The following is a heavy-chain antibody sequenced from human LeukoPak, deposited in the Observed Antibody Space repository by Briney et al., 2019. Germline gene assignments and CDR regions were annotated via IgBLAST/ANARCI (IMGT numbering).Heavy chain of an antibody. J-gene: IGHJ4*02. CDR1: GFIVSSRA. Sequence: GGSLRLSRAASGFIVSSRAMSWVRQAPGKGLEWLSSITNNAGKTYYAASVKGRFTISRDESQSTVYLAMSSLRVEDTAVYYCAKDHPSDGWPTFEYWGQGILVTVSS. V-gene: IGHV3-23*01. CDR2: ITNNAGKT. D-gene: IGHD2-15*01. CDR3: AKDHPSDGWPTFEY.